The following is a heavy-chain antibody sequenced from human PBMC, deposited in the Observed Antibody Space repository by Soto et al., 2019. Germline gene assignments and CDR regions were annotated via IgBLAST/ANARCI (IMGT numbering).Heavy chain of an antibody. Sequence: QVQLVQSGAEVKKPGASVKVSCKASGYTFTSYDIHWVRQATGQGLEWMGWMNPNSGNTGYAQKFQGRATMTTNTSISTAYMELSSLRSEDTAVYYCARWVISYYCGRDFWGQWTTVPVSS. J-gene: IGHJ6*02. V-gene: IGHV1-8*01. CDR2: MNPNSGNT. CDR3: ARWVISYYCGRDF. D-gene: IGHD2-21*01. CDR1: GYTFTSYD.